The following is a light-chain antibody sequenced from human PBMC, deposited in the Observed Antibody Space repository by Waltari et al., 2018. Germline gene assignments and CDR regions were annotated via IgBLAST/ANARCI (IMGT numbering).Light chain of an antibody. CDR1: SSDVGGYTS. CDR3: CSYAGSYNLV. V-gene: IGLV2-11*01. Sequence: QSALTQPRSVSGSPGQSVTISCTGTSSDVGGYTSVPWYQQHPGKAPKFMIYDGSERPSGVPDRFSGSKSGNTASLTISGLQAEDEADYYCCSYAGSYNLVFGGGTKLTVL. J-gene: IGLJ2*01. CDR2: DGS.